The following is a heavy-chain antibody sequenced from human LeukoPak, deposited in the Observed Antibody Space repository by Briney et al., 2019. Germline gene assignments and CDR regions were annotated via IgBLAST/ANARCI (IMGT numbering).Heavy chain of an antibody. CDR1: GGSISSYY. V-gene: IGHV4-34*01. CDR2: INHSGST. CDR3: ARHRLVYYGSGSYYKHFDY. Sequence: SETLSLTCTVSGGSISSYYWSWIRQPPGKGLEWIGEINHSGSTNYNPSLKSRVTISVDTSKNQFSLKLSSVTAADTAVYYCARHRLVYYGSGSYYKHFDYWGQGTLVTVSS. D-gene: IGHD3-10*01. J-gene: IGHJ4*02.